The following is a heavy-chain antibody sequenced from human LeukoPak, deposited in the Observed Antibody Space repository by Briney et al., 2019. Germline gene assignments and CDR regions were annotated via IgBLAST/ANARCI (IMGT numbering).Heavy chain of an antibody. CDR3: ARDTQYYDFWSGHWHTNYYGMDV. J-gene: IGHJ6*02. V-gene: IGHV3-48*03. CDR1: GFTFCSYE. D-gene: IGHD3-3*01. Sequence: PGGSLRLSCAASGFTFCSYEMNWVRQAPGKGLEWVSYISSSGSTIYYADSVKGRFTISRDNAKNSLYLQMNSLRAEDTAVYYCARDTQYYDFWSGHWHTNYYGMDVWGQGTTVTVSS. CDR2: ISSSGSTI.